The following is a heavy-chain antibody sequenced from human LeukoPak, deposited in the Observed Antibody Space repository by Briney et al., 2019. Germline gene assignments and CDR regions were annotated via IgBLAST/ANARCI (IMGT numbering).Heavy chain of an antibody. CDR2: IIPIFGTA. Sequence: SVKVSCKASGGTFSNYAISWVRQAPGQGLEWMGGIIPIFGTANYAQKFQGRVTITADESTSTAYMELSSLRSEDTAVYYCARGGNYYDGSGYYQYFDYWGQGTLVTVSS. J-gene: IGHJ4*02. D-gene: IGHD3-22*01. V-gene: IGHV1-69*13. CDR3: ARGGNYYDGSGYYQYFDY. CDR1: GGTFSNYA.